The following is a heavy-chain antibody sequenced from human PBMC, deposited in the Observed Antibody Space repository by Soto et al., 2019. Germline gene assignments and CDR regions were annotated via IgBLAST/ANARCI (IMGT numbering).Heavy chain of an antibody. Sequence: QLHLQESGPGLVKPSETLSLTCTVSGGSISTNSHYWGWVRQPPGKGLEWIGSIYYNGSTYYNPSLKSRVTISIDTSKNQFSLKLSSVTAADTAVYYCASRRSSSSFLDYWGQGTLVTVSS. D-gene: IGHD6-6*01. CDR3: ASRRSSSSFLDY. CDR2: IYYNGST. J-gene: IGHJ4*02. V-gene: IGHV4-39*01. CDR1: GGSISTNSHY.